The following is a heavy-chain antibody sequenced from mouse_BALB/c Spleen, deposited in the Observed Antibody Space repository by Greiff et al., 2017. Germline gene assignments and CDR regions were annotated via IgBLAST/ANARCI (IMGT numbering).Heavy chain of an antibody. Sequence: QVQLQQPGPELVKPGASVKISCKASGYSFTSYYIHWVKQRPGQGLEWIGWIFPGSGNTKYNEKFKGKATLTADTSSSTAYMQLSSLTSEDSAVYFCAYDYDRVFAYWGQGTLVTVSA. J-gene: IGHJ3*01. D-gene: IGHD2-4*01. CDR2: IFPGSGNT. CDR3: AYDYDRVFAY. V-gene: IGHV1-66*01. CDR1: GYSFTSYY.